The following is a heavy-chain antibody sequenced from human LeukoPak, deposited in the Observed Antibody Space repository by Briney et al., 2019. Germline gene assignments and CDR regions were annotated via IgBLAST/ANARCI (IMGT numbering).Heavy chain of an antibody. Sequence: SETLSLTCTVSGGSISSYYWSWIRQPPGKGLEWIGYIYYSGSTNYNPSLKSRVTISVDTSKNQFSLKLSSVTAADTAVYYCAREAYYDFWSGYYTKGFDYWGQGTLVTVSS. CDR3: AREAYYDFWSGYYTKGFDY. CDR1: GGSISSYY. J-gene: IGHJ4*02. V-gene: IGHV4-59*12. D-gene: IGHD3-3*01. CDR2: IYYSGST.